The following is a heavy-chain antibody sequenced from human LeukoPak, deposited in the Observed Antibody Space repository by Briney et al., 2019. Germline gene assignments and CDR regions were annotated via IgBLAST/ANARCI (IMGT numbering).Heavy chain of an antibody. CDR3: AKDGTNYDLDY. CDR1: GFTFSNYG. D-gene: IGHD1-14*01. J-gene: IGHJ4*02. Sequence: GGSLRLSCAASGFTFSNYGIHWVRQTPGKGLEWVAFIRYDGTNKYYADSVKGRFTISRDNSKNTLYLQMNGLRADDTAVYYCAKDGTNYDLDYWGQGTLFTVSS. V-gene: IGHV3-30*02. CDR2: IRYDGTNK.